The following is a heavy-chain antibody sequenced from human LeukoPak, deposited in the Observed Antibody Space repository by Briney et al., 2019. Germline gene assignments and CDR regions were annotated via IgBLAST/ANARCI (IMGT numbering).Heavy chain of an antibody. Sequence: SETLSLTCAVYGGSFSGYYWSWIRQPPGKGLEWIGEINHSGSTNYNPSLKSRVTVSVDTSKNQFSLKLSSVTAADTAVYYCAREVSSGWRGPYYMDVWGKGTTVTISS. V-gene: IGHV4-34*01. CDR2: INHSGST. J-gene: IGHJ6*03. CDR1: GGSFSGYY. D-gene: IGHD2-15*01. CDR3: AREVSSGWRGPYYMDV.